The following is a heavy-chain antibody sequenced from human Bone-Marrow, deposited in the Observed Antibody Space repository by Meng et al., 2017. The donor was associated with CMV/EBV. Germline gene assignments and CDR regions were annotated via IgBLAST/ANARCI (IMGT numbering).Heavy chain of an antibody. J-gene: IGHJ4*03. CDR1: GYTFTDYY. V-gene: IGHV1-2*02. D-gene: IGHD3/OR15-3a*01. CDR2: INPNSGGT. Sequence: ASVKVSCKASGYTFTDYYMHWVRQAPGQGLEWMGWINPNSGGTNYAQKFQGRVTMTRDTSISTAYMELNRLRSDDTAVYSCARGPRRTGVGGYFDYWGQGTLVTVSS. CDR3: ARGPRRTGVGGYFDY.